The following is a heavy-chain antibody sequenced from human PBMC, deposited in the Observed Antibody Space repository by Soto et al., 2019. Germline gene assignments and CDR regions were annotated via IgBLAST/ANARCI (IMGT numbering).Heavy chain of an antibody. J-gene: IGHJ4*02. CDR2: ISGSGGST. V-gene: IGHV3-23*01. Sequence: GGSLRLSCAASGFTFSSYAMSWVRQAPGKGLEWVSAISGSGGSTYYADSVKGRFTISRDNSKNTLYLQMNSLRAEDTAVYYCAKDPPEIGLLWFGEYPTDYWGQGTLVTVSS. CDR3: AKDPPEIGLLWFGEYPTDY. CDR1: GFTFSSYA. D-gene: IGHD3-10*01.